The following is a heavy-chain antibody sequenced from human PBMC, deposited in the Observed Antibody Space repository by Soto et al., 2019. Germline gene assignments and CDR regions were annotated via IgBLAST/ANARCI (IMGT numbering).Heavy chain of an antibody. CDR2: ISYDGSNK. V-gene: IGHV3-30-3*01. Sequence: GGSLRLSCAASGFTFSSYAMHWVRQAPGKGLEWVAVISYDGSNKYYADSVEGRFTISRDNSKNTLYLQMTSLRAEDTAVYYCARMMNLFGVDPREDYYYYSYAMDVWGQGTTVTVSS. CDR1: GFTFSSYA. D-gene: IGHD3-3*01. CDR3: ARMMNLFGVDPREDYYYYSYAMDV. J-gene: IGHJ6*02.